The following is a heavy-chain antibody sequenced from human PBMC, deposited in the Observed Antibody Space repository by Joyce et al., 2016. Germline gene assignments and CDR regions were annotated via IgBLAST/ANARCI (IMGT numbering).Heavy chain of an antibody. CDR3: VRQVVGDKDY. Sequence: EVQLVQSGAELKKPGESLKISCEASGYYFISYWLGLVRQMPGKGLAWMGIIYPGGSNPRYGPSFEGQVTISADKSINTAYLEWSSLKASDTAIYYCVRQVVGDKDYWGQGTLVTVSS. CDR1: GYYFISYW. J-gene: IGHJ4*02. D-gene: IGHD1-26*01. V-gene: IGHV5-51*01. CDR2: IYPGGSNP.